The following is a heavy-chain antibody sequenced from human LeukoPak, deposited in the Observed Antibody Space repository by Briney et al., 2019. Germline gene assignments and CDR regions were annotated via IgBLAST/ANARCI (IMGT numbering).Heavy chain of an antibody. CDR1: GFTFDSYA. D-gene: IGHD5-12*01. V-gene: IGHV3-64*01. CDR3: ARDRYSGSDSPFGY. CDR2: ISSDGVTT. J-gene: IGHJ4*02. Sequence: PVGSLRLSCVASGFTFDSYAVHWVRQAPGKGLEYVSGISSDGVTTYHANSVKGRFAVSRDNSKNTLYLQMGSLRAEDMAIYHCARDRYSGSDSPFGYWGQGALVTVSS.